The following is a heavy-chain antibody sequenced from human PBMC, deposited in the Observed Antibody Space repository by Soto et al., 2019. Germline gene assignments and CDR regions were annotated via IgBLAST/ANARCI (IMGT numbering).Heavy chain of an antibody. CDR2: IKPDGSER. CDR3: ASYRGWNLFDY. J-gene: IGHJ4*01. CDR1: GFSFGSYW. V-gene: IGHV3-7*02. Sequence: EVQLVESGGGWAQPGGSLRLSCVASGFSFGSYWMTWLRQAPGKGLERVANIKPDGSERHDLDSVKGRFIISRDNAKNSLYLQMNSLSVEDTAVYFCASYRGWNLFDYWGRGTLVVVSS. D-gene: IGHD6-19*01.